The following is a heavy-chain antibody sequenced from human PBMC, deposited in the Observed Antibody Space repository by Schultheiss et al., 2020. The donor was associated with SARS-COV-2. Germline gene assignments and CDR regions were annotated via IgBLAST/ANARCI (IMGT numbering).Heavy chain of an antibody. CDR3: ARNGAARDSSGHYYGY. D-gene: IGHD3-22*01. CDR2: IIHSGST. CDR1: GGSFSGYY. Sequence: SETLSLTCAVSGGSFSGYYWNWLRQPPGKGLEWIGEIIHSGSTNYNPSLKSRVTISVDTSKNQFSLKLSSVTAADTAVYYCARNGAARDSSGHYYGYWGQGTLVTVSS. J-gene: IGHJ4*02. V-gene: IGHV4-34*12.